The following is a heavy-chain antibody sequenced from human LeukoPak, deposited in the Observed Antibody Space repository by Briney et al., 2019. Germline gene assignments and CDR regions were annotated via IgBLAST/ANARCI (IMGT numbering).Heavy chain of an antibody. V-gene: IGHV3-48*01. CDR1: GFTFSSYG. D-gene: IGHD2-2*01. J-gene: IGHJ4*02. CDR2: ISSSSSTI. CDR3: ARAYCSSTSCYYHDDY. Sequence: GGSLRLSCAASGFTFSSYGMNWVRQAPGKGLEWVSYISSSSSTIYYADSVKGRFTISRDNAKNSLYLQMNSLRAEDTAVYYCARAYCSSTSCYYHDDYWGQGTLVTVSS.